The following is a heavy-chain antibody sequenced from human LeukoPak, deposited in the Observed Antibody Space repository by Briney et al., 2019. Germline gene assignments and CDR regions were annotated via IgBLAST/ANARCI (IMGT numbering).Heavy chain of an antibody. CDR1: GDSISSSSYY. CDR2: IYWNDDK. J-gene: IGHJ1*01. V-gene: IGHV2-5*01. D-gene: IGHD6-6*01. Sequence: TLSLTCTVSGDSISSSSYYWGWIRQPPGTALEWLALIYWNDDKRYSPSLKSRLTITKDTSKDQVVLTMTNMDPVDTATYYCALEYSSSSGPFQHWGQGTLVTVSS. CDR3: ALEYSSSSGPFQH.